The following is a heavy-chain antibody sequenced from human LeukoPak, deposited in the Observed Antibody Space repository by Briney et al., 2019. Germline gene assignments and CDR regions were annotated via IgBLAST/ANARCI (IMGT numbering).Heavy chain of an antibody. Sequence: DPGGSLRLSCAASEFTFSNHAMTWVRQAPGKGVEWVSSISISGDRTYYADSVKGRFTISRDNSKNTVYLQMNSLGAEDTAIYYCANEFRPNDYWGQGTLVTVSS. D-gene: IGHD2-21*01. CDR1: EFTFSNHA. CDR2: ISISGDRT. V-gene: IGHV3-23*01. J-gene: IGHJ4*02. CDR3: ANEFRPNDY.